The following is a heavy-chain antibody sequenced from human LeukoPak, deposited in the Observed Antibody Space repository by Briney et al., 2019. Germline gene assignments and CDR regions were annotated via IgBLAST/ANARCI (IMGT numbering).Heavy chain of an antibody. CDR1: GITFSDYD. Sequence: GGSLRLSCAASGITFSDYDMSWIRQAPGKGLEWVSYIKSSGTTIFYADSVKGRFTISRDNAKNSLFLQMNSLRAEDTAVYYCATGKTYYYDGSAKIPAGGFDYWGQGTLVPVSS. J-gene: IGHJ4*02. D-gene: IGHD3-22*01. CDR2: IKSSGTTI. CDR3: ATGKTYYYDGSAKIPAGGFDY. V-gene: IGHV3-11*01.